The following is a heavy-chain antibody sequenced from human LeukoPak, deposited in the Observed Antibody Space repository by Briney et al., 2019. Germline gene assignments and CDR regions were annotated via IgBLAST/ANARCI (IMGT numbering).Heavy chain of an antibody. D-gene: IGHD2-2*02. Sequence: ESGPTLVKPTEALTLTCTLSGFSLTASGVGVGWIRQPPGKALEWLALIYWDDDKRYSPSLKSRLTISKDTSKNQVVLTMTNMDPVDTATYYCAHRPTAYPFDYWGQGTLVTVSS. CDR2: IYWDDDK. V-gene: IGHV2-5*02. J-gene: IGHJ4*02. CDR3: AHRPTAYPFDY. CDR1: GFSLTASGVG.